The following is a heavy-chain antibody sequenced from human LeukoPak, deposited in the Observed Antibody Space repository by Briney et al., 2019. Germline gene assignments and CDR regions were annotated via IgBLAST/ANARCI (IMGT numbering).Heavy chain of an antibody. CDR3: ARGRDYTMDV. J-gene: IGHJ6*02. D-gene: IGHD4-11*01. CDR1: GFTFSSYA. Sequence: PGGSLRLSCAASGFTFSSYAMSWVRQAPGKGLEWVSAILLGGGGGHTYYTDSVKGRFTISRDSSKNTLYLQMNSLRVEDTALYYCARGRDYTMDVWGQGTTVTVSS. V-gene: IGHV3-23*01. CDR2: LGGGGGHT.